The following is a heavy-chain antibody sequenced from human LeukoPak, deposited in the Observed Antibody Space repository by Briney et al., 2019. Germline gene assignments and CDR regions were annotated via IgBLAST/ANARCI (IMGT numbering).Heavy chain of an antibody. CDR3: AKDRAQTPLKY. Sequence: PGGSLRLSCVVSGFGFSDSYMTWIRQTPGKGLEWVSAISASGRSTFYADSVKGRFTISRDNSKNTLYLQMNSLRAEDTAVYYCAKDRAQTPLKYWGQGTLVTVSS. CDR1: GFGFSDSY. V-gene: IGHV3-23*01. J-gene: IGHJ4*02. D-gene: IGHD3-10*01. CDR2: ISASGRST.